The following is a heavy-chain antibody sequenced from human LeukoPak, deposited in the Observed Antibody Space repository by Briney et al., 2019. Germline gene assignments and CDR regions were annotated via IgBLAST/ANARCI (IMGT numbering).Heavy chain of an antibody. Sequence: ASVKVSCKASGGTFSSYAISWVRQAPGQGLEWMGGIIPIFGTANYAQKFQGRVTITADESTSTAYMELSSLRSEDTAVYYCAREYSFGFGLDYWGQGTLVTVSS. CDR1: GGTFSSYA. CDR2: IIPIFGTA. CDR3: AREYSFGFGLDY. J-gene: IGHJ4*02. D-gene: IGHD3-10*01. V-gene: IGHV1-69*13.